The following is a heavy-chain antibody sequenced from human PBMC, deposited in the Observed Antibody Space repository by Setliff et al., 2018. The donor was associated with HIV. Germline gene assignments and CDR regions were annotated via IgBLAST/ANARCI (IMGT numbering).Heavy chain of an antibody. CDR1: GITVTHAW. V-gene: IGHV3-15*01. Sequence: GESLKISCAASGITVTHAWMGWVRQAPGKGLEWVGLLKSKGGGGTTDYAAPLKDRFTISRDDSKNTLFLQMNSLKTEDTAVYYCTADISGVGGVAGTADYWGQGTQVTVSS. D-gene: IGHD6-19*01. J-gene: IGHJ4*02. CDR3: TADISGVGGVAGTADY. CDR2: LKSKGGGGTT.